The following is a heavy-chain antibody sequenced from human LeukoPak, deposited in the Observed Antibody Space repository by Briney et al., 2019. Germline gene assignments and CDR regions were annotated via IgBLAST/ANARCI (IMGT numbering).Heavy chain of an antibody. CDR1: GYTFTNHD. Sequence: ASVKVSRKASGYTFTNHDINWVRQATGQGLEWMGWMNPNSGSTGYAQKFQGRVTITRNTSISTAYMELSGLRSEDTAVYYCARGRSTGYPYYFEYWGQGTLVTVSS. CDR2: MNPNSGST. D-gene: IGHD5-12*01. J-gene: IGHJ4*02. CDR3: ARGRSTGYPYYFEY. V-gene: IGHV1-8*03.